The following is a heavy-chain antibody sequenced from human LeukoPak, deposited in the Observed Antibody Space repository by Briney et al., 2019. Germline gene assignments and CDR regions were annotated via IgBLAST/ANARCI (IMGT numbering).Heavy chain of an antibody. CDR3: AKEVGHNGRFDY. D-gene: IGHD1-1*01. CDR2: IDPNSAGT. J-gene: IGHJ4*02. V-gene: IGHV1-2*02. CDR1: GYTFTDYF. Sequence: ASVKVSCTASGYTFTDYFMHWVRQTPGQGLEWMGWIDPNSAGTLYSKKFQGRVSMTRDMSINTIYMELSSLRSDDTAVYYCAKEVGHNGRFDYWGQGTLVTVSP.